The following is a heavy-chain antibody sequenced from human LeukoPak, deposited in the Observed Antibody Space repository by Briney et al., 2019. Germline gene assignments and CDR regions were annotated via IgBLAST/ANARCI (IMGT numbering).Heavy chain of an antibody. CDR1: GMTFSNHW. Sequence: GGSLRLSCAASGMTFSNHWMHWVRQAPGKGLVWVSLIKTDGRTTIYADPVKGRFTISRDNSKSTLYLQMNSLRAEDTAIYYCTTGPSYGYEWWGQGTVVTVSS. J-gene: IGHJ4*02. CDR3: TTGPSYGYEW. D-gene: IGHD3-16*01. V-gene: IGHV3-74*01. CDR2: IKTDGRTT.